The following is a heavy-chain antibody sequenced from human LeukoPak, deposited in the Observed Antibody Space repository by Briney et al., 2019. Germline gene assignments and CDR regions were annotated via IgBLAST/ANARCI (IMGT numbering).Heavy chain of an antibody. J-gene: IGHJ6*02. Sequence: PGGSLRLSCAASGFTFSSYAMHWVRQAPGKGLEWVAVISYDGNIKYYADSVKGRFTISRDNSKNTLYLQMNSLRAEDTAVYYCARHYDSSGYYYKVYYYYYGMDVWGQGTTVTVSS. CDR2: ISYDGNIK. D-gene: IGHD3-22*01. V-gene: IGHV3-30*14. CDR1: GFTFSSYA. CDR3: ARHYDSSGYYYKVYYYYYGMDV.